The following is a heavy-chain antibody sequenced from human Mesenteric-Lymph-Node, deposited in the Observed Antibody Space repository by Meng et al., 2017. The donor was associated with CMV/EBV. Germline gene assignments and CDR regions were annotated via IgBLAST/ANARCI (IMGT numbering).Heavy chain of an antibody. J-gene: IGHJ6*02. CDR2: IYYSGST. D-gene: IGHD5-12*01. CDR1: GGSISSSSYY. Sequence: SETLSLTCTVSGGSISSSSYYWGWIRQPPGKGLEWIGSIYYSGSTYYNPSLKSRVTISVDTSKNQFSLKLSSVTAADTAVYYCARAGYSGGGMDVWGQGTTVTVSS. CDR3: ARAGYSGGGMDV. V-gene: IGHV4-39*07.